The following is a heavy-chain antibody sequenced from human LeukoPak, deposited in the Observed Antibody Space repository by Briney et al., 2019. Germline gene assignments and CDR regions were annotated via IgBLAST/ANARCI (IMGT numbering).Heavy chain of an antibody. V-gene: IGHV3-30*02. CDR2: MRYDGSNK. CDR1: GFTFSSYG. J-gene: IGHJ3*02. Sequence: PGGSLRLSCAASGFTFSSYGMHWVRQAPGKGLEWVAFMRYDGSNKYYADSVKGRFTISRDNSKNTLYLQMNSLRAEDTAVYYCAKDQAVRTPGAFDIWGQGTMVTVSS. CDR3: AKDQAVRTPGAFDI. D-gene: IGHD2-2*01.